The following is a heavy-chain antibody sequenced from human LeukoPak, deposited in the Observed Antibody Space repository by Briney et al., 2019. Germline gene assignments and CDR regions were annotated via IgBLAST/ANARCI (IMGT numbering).Heavy chain of an antibody. CDR3: ATVGATWRAVDY. J-gene: IGHJ4*02. CDR1: GYTLTELS. D-gene: IGHD1-26*01. Sequence: GASVKVSCKVSGYTLTELSMHWVRQAPGKGLEWMGGFDPEDGETIYAQKFQGRVTMTEDTSTDTAYMELSSLRSEDTAVYYCATVGATWRAVDYWGQGTLVTVSS. V-gene: IGHV1-24*01. CDR2: FDPEDGET.